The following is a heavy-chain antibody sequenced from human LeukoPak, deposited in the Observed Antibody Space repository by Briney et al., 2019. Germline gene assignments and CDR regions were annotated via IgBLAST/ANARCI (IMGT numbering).Heavy chain of an antibody. CDR1: GGTFSSYA. CDR2: IIPIFGTA. D-gene: IGHD3-9*01. CDR3: PRSSYYDILTGYYGGNFDY. V-gene: IGHV1-69*13. Sequence: ASVKVSCKASGGTFSSYAISWVRQAPGQGLEWMGGIIPIFGTANYAQKFQGRVTITADESTSTAYMELSSLRSEDTAVYYCPRSSYYDILTGYYGGNFDYWGQGTLVTVSS. J-gene: IGHJ4*02.